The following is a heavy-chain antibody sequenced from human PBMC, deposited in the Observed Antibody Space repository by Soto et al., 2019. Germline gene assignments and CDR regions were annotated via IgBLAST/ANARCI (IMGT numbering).Heavy chain of an antibody. CDR1: GGTFSSYT. D-gene: IGHD2-15*01. CDR3: ARSRGVVVVVAATPLGWFDP. CDR2: IIPILGIA. Sequence: GASVKVSCKASGGTFSSYTISWVRQAPGQGLEWMGRIIPILGIANYAQKFQGRVTITADKSTSTAYMELSSLRSEDTAVYYCARSRGVVVVVAATPLGWFDPWGQGTLVTVS. V-gene: IGHV1-69*02. J-gene: IGHJ5*02.